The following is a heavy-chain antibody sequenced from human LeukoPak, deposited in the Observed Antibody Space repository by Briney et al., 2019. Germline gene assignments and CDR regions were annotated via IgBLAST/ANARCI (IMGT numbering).Heavy chain of an antibody. CDR1: GGSISSSSYY. V-gene: IGHV4-39*07. J-gene: IGHJ6*03. CDR2: IYYSGST. Sequence: SETLSLTCTVSGGSISSSSYYWGWIRQSPGKGLEWIGSIYYSGSTYYNPSLKSRVTISVDTSKNQFSLKLTSVTAADTAVYYCARVRGATVTTGDYYYYYMDVWGKGTTVTISS. D-gene: IGHD4-17*01. CDR3: ARVRGATVTTGDYYYYYMDV.